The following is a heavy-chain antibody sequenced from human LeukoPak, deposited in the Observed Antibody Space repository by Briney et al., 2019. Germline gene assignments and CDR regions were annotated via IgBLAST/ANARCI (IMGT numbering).Heavy chain of an antibody. J-gene: IGHJ4*02. CDR1: GFIFNNAW. Sequence: GGSLRLSCAASGFIFNNAWMGWVRQTPGKGLEWVGRIKSKTDGGTTDYAAPVKGRFTISRDDSKNTLYLQMNSLKTEDTAVYYCTTDTYYYDSSGYSGFDYWGQGTLVTVSS. V-gene: IGHV3-15*01. D-gene: IGHD3-22*01. CDR3: TTDTYYYDSSGYSGFDY. CDR2: IKSKTDGGTT.